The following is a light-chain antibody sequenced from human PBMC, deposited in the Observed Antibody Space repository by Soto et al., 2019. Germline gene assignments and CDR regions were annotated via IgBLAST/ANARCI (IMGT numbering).Light chain of an antibody. CDR2: AAT. CDR1: QTTDTY. CDR3: QQNFNFPRT. J-gene: IGKJ1*01. Sequence: DIQLTQSPSSLSASVGDRVTITCRASQTTDTYLNWYQHKPGTAPKVLIYAATYLQNGVPSRFSGTGSGADFTLTISSLQPEDFATYYCQQNFNFPRTFGQGTKVDIK. V-gene: IGKV1-39*01.